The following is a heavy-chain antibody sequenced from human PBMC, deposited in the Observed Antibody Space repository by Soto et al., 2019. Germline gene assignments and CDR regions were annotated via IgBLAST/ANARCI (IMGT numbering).Heavy chain of an antibody. D-gene: IGHD2-15*01. Sequence: EVQLLESGGDLVHPGGSLRLSCAASGFTFSSYAMRWVRQAPGKGLEWVSAISDNGINTYYADSVKGRFTISRDNSKNTLYLQMNSLRADDTAIYYCPKKGGGSPAPNEYWGQGTLVTVSS. CDR1: GFTFSSYA. CDR3: PKKGGGSPAPNEY. V-gene: IGHV3-23*01. CDR2: ISDNGINT. J-gene: IGHJ4*02.